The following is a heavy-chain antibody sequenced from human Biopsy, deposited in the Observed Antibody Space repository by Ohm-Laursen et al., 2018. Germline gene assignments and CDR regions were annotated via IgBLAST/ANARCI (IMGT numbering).Heavy chain of an antibody. CDR2: ISASDDSK. D-gene: IGHD3-10*01. J-gene: IGHJ6*02. V-gene: IGHV3-23*01. CDR1: GFTFTNYA. Sequence: SLRLSCSASGFTFTNYAMSWVRQAPGKGLEWVSSISASDDSKYYGDSVKGRFTISRDSSTNTLYLQMNSLRAEDTAVYYCARSRGSSGIATIYYYGMDVWGQGTTVTVSS. CDR3: ARSRGSSGIATIYYYGMDV.